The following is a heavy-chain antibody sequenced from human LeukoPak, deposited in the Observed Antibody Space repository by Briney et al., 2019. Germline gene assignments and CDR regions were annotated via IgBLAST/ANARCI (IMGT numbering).Heavy chain of an antibody. CDR2: INPDGSGT. J-gene: IGHJ4*02. Sequence: GGSPRLSCAASGFTFTNYWMHWVRQAPGRGLVWVSRINPDGSGTRYADSVKGRFTISRDNVRNTVFLEMNSLRAEDTAVYYCARGPYYSDSGSPEYWGQGALVTVSS. V-gene: IGHV3-74*01. D-gene: IGHD3-10*01. CDR3: ARGPYYSDSGSPEY. CDR1: GFTFTNYW.